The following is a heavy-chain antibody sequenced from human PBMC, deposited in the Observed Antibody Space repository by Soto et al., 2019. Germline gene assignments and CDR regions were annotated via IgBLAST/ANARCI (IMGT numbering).Heavy chain of an antibody. CDR3: AKDYIVVLIAFDY. V-gene: IGHV3-23*01. D-gene: IGHD2-21*01. CDR2: ISGSGGST. Sequence: EVQLLESGGGLVQPGGSLRLSCAASGFTFSSYAMSWVRQAPGKGLEWVSAISGSGGSTYYADSVQGRFIISRDTSKNTLYLQMNSLRVEDTAVYYCAKDYIVVLIAFDYWGQGTLVTVSS. CDR1: GFTFSSYA. J-gene: IGHJ4*02.